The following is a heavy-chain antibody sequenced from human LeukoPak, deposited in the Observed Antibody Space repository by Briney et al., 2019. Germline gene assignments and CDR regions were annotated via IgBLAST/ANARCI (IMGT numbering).Heavy chain of an antibody. CDR2: IYPGDSDT. D-gene: IGHD6-13*01. Sequence: GESLKISCQGSGYSFSSYWIRWVRQMPGHGLECMGVIYPGDSDTRYSPSFQGQVTISADKSISTAYLQWSSLKASDSAMYYCARRWSAVGTFDYWGQGTLVTVSS. V-gene: IGHV5-51*01. J-gene: IGHJ4*02. CDR1: GYSFSSYW. CDR3: ARRWSAVGTFDY.